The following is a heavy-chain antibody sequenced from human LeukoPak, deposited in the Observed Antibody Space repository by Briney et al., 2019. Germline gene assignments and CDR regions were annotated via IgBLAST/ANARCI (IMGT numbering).Heavy chain of an antibody. V-gene: IGHV4-34*01. CDR1: GGSFSGYY. CDR3: ARDPIAVAGTVHDY. Sequence: SSETLSLTCAVYGGSFSGYYWSWIRQPPGKGLEWIGEINHSGSTNYNPSLKSRVTISVDTSKNQFSLKLSSVTAADTAVYYCARDPIAVAGTVHDYWGQGTLVTVSS. D-gene: IGHD6-19*01. CDR2: INHSGST. J-gene: IGHJ4*02.